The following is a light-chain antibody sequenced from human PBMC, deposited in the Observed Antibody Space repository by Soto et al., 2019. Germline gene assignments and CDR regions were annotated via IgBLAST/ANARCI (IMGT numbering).Light chain of an antibody. Sequence: EIVMTQSPATLSVSPGDRATLSCRASQSVSSNLAWYQQKPGQAPRLLIYGASTRATGIPGRFSGVGSGTEFTLTISSLRPEDFAVYYWEQYNNWPPWTFGQGTKVEIK. CDR1: QSVSSN. J-gene: IGKJ1*01. V-gene: IGKV3-15*01. CDR3: EQYNNWPPWT. CDR2: GAS.